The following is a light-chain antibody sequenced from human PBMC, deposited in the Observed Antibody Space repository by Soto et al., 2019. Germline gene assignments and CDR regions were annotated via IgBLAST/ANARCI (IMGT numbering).Light chain of an antibody. Sequence: QSALTQPASVSGSPGQSITISCTGTSGDIGGYNYVSWYQQHPGKAPKLLISEVTDRPSGVSSRFSGSKSGNTASLTISGLQAEDEADYYCSSYTSSSTLFGTGTKVTVL. CDR3: SSYTSSSTL. V-gene: IGLV2-14*01. CDR1: SGDIGGYNY. CDR2: EVT. J-gene: IGLJ1*01.